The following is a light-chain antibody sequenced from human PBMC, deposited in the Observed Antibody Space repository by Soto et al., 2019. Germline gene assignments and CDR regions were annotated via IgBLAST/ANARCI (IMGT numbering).Light chain of an antibody. V-gene: IGKV3-15*01. J-gene: IGKJ1*01. Sequence: EIVLTRSPATLSLSPGERATLSCRASQSVSSYLAWYQQKPGQAPRLLIYGASTRATAIPGRFSGSGSGTEFTLTISSLQSEDFAVYYCQQYNNWLGTFGQGTKV. CDR3: QQYNNWLGT. CDR1: QSVSSY. CDR2: GAS.